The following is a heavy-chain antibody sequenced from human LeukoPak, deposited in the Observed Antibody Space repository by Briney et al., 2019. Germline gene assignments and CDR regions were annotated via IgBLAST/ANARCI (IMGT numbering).Heavy chain of an antibody. CDR3: ARDAGSREGFDY. V-gene: IGHV1-69*04. D-gene: IGHD3-10*01. CDR1: GGTFSSYA. J-gene: IGHJ4*02. Sequence: ASVKVSCKASGGTFSSYAISWVRQAPGQGLEWMGRIIPILGVANYAQKFQGRVTITADTSTSTAYMELRSLRSDDTAVYYCARDAGSREGFDYWGQGTLVTVSS. CDR2: IIPILGVA.